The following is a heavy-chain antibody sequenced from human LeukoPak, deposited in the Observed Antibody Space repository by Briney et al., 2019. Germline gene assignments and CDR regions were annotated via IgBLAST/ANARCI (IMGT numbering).Heavy chain of an antibody. CDR1: GGSFSGYY. J-gene: IGHJ4*02. D-gene: IGHD6-19*01. Sequence: PSETLSLTCGVNGGSFSGYYWNWIRQTPGKGLEWIGEINHSGSTNYNPSLKRRVTISVDTSQKQFSLRLTSVTAADTAVYYCARRISGSGWYRGFVYWGQGTLVTVSS. CDR3: ARRISGSGWYRGFVY. V-gene: IGHV4-34*01. CDR2: INHSGST.